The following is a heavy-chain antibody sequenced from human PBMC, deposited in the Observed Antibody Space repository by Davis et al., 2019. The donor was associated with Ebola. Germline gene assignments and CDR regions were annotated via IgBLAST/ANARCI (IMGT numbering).Heavy chain of an antibody. CDR2: INGGGSAT. V-gene: IGHV3-23*01. D-gene: IGHD6-19*01. CDR1: GFSFSRTD. Sequence: GESLKISCAASGFSFSRTDMNWFRLAPGRGPEWVSNINGGGSATDYADSVEGRFTISRDNSKKTLYLQMDSLRIEDTAQYYCVRDGWGSLFDYWGQGTLVTVSS. CDR3: VRDGWGSLFDY. J-gene: IGHJ4*02.